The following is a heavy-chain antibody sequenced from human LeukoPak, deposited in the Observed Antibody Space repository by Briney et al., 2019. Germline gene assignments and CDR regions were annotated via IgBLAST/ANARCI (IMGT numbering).Heavy chain of an antibody. J-gene: IGHJ4*02. CDR3: ARDRGGYSSGWWDYYFDY. CDR1: GYSISSGYY. D-gene: IGHD6-19*01. Sequence: SETLSLTCTVSGYSISSGYYWGWIRQPPGKGLEWIGSIYHSGSTYYNPSLKSRVTISVDTSKNQFSLKLSSVTAADTAVYYCARDRGGYSSGWWDYYFDYWGQGTLVTVSS. CDR2: IYHSGST. V-gene: IGHV4-38-2*02.